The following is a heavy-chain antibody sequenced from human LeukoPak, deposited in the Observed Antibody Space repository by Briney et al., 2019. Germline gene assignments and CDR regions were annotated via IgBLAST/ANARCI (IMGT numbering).Heavy chain of an antibody. Sequence: SVKVSCKASGGTFSNYGVSWVRQAPGQGLEWMGGIIPIFGWAKYARKFRGRVTITTEESTNTVHMELSSLRSEDTAVYYCARDLSGNFYDSSGSYPLGYWGQGTLVTVSS. V-gene: IGHV1-69*05. J-gene: IGHJ4*02. CDR3: ARDLSGNFYDSSGSYPLGY. CDR1: GGTFSNYG. CDR2: IIPIFGWA. D-gene: IGHD3-22*01.